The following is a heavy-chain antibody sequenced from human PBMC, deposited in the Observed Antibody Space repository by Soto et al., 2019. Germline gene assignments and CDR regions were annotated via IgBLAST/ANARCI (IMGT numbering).Heavy chain of an antibody. Sequence: GSLRLSCAASGFTFSSYGMHWVRQAPGKGLEWVAVIWYDGSNKYYADSVKGRFTISRDNSKNTLYLQMNSLRDEDTAVYYCARQISSSGSYYIRDRMDVLGQGTTVTVSS. CDR2: IWYDGSNK. CDR1: GFTFSSYG. J-gene: IGHJ6*02. CDR3: ARQISSSGSYYIRDRMDV. D-gene: IGHD3-10*01. V-gene: IGHV3-33*01.